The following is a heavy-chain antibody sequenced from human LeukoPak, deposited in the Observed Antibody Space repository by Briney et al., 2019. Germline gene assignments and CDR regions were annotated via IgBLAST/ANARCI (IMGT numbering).Heavy chain of an antibody. D-gene: IGHD6-19*01. V-gene: IGHV3-21*01. Sequence: GGSLRLSCGASGFTVSTYSMNWVRQAPGKGLEWESSISISSDYIYYADSVKGRFTISRDNAQNSLYLQMDSLRAEDTPVYYCESESGYRVGSGLQYATDYWGQGTLVTVSS. CDR2: ISISSDYI. CDR3: ESESGYRVGSGLQYATDY. J-gene: IGHJ4*02. CDR1: GFTVSTYS.